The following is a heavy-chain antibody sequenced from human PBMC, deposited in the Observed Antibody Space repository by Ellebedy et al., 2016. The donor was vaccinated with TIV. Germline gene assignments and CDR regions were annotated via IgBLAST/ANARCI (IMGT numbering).Heavy chain of an antibody. D-gene: IGHD2-15*01. V-gene: IGHV4-59*01. J-gene: IGHJ4*02. CDR3: ARKRDGSYIDY. CDR2: FYYTGST. Sequence: SETLSLXCTVSGDSISSYFWSWIRQPPDKGLEWIGHFYYTGSTNYNPSLKSRVTISVDTSKNQSSLKLNSVTAADTAVYYCARKRDGSYIDYWGQGTLVTVSS. CDR1: GDSISSYF.